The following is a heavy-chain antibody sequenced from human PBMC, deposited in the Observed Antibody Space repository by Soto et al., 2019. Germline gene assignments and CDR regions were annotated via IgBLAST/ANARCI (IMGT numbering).Heavy chain of an antibody. CDR3: AKPTQWLIRGFDY. J-gene: IGHJ4*02. Sequence: EVQLLESGGGLVQPGGSLRLSCAASGFTFSSYAMNWVRQAPGKGLEWVSTISGSGGSTYYADSVKGRFTISRDNSKNTLYLQMNSLRADDTAVYYCAKPTQWLIRGFDYWGQGTLVTVSS. D-gene: IGHD6-19*01. CDR1: GFTFSSYA. V-gene: IGHV3-23*01. CDR2: ISGSGGST.